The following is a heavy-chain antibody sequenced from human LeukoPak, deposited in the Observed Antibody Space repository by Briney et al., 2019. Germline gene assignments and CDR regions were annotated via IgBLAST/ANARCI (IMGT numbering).Heavy chain of an antibody. D-gene: IGHD6-13*01. CDR3: ARRDLSSSWCHDY. V-gene: IGHV4-39*01. CDR1: GGSISSSSYY. J-gene: IGHJ4*02. Sequence: SETLSLTCTVSGGSISSSSYYWGWIRQPPGKGLEWIGSIYYSGSTYYNPSLKSRVTISVDTSKNQFSLKLSSVTAADTAVYYCARRDLSSSWCHDYWGQGTLVTVSS. CDR2: IYYSGST.